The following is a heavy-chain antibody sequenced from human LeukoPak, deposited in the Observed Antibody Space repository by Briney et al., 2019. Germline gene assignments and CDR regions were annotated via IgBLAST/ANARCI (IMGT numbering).Heavy chain of an antibody. J-gene: IGHJ5*02. Sequence: GASVQVSCKASGGTFSSYAISWVRQAPGQGLERMGRIIPILGIANYAQKFQGRVTITADKSTSTAYMELSSLRSEDTAVYYCAREGLSGYSNYPWGQGTLVTVSS. D-gene: IGHD4-11*01. CDR2: IIPILGIA. V-gene: IGHV1-69*04. CDR3: AREGLSGYSNYP. CDR1: GGTFSSYA.